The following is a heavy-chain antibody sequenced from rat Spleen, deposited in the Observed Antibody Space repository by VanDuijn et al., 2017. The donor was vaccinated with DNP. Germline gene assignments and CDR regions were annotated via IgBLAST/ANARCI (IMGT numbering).Heavy chain of an antibody. D-gene: IGHD1-1*01. CDR1: GFTFSDYY. J-gene: IGHJ2*01. CDR2: IDSSGGTT. Sequence: EVQLVQSGGGLVQPGGSLRLSCAASGFTFSDYYMAWFRQAPKKGLEWVASIDSSGGTTYYRDSVKGRFTVSRDDAKSTLYLQMDSLRSEDTATYYCTTKYYSGDGDYWGQGVMVTVSS. CDR3: TTKYYSGDGDY. V-gene: IGHV5-20*01.